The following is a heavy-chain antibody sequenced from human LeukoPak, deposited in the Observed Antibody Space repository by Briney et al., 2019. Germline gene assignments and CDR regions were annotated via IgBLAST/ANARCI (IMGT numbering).Heavy chain of an antibody. V-gene: IGHV3-30*18. Sequence: PGRSLRPSCAASGFTFSSYGMHWVRQAPGKGLEWVAVISYDGSNKYYADSVKGRFTISRDNSKNTLYLQMNSLRAEDTAVYYCAKDGGRYGSGSYGRSYFDYWGQGTLVTVSS. CDR1: GFTFSSYG. CDR2: ISYDGSNK. CDR3: AKDGGRYGSGSYGRSYFDY. D-gene: IGHD3-10*01. J-gene: IGHJ4*02.